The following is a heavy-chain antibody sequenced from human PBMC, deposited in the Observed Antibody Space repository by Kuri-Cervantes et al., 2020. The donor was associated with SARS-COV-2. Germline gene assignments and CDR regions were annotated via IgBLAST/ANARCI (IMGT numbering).Heavy chain of an antibody. D-gene: IGHD3-16*02. CDR2: ISSSSSYI. Sequence: GESLKISCAASGFTFSSYATNWVRQAPGKGLEWVSSISSSSSYIYYADSVKGRFTISRDNAKNSLYLQMNSLRAEDTAVYYCARDLGYDYVWGSYRYRYYYGMDVWGQGTTVTVSS. CDR3: ARDLGYDYVWGSYRYRYYYGMDV. J-gene: IGHJ6*02. CDR1: GFTFSSYA. V-gene: IGHV3-21*01.